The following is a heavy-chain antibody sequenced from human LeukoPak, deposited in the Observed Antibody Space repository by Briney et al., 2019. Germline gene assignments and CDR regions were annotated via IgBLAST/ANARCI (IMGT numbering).Heavy chain of an antibody. CDR1: GGPISSYY. CDR3: ARDGISGSYYAEYFQH. CDR2: IYYTGST. V-gene: IGHV4-59*01. D-gene: IGHD1-26*01. Sequence: SETLSLTCTVSGGPISSYYWSWIRQPPGKGLEWIGYIYYTGSTNYNPSLKSRVTISVDTSKNQFSLKLNSVTAADTAVYYCARDGISGSYYAEYFQHWGQGTLVTVSS. J-gene: IGHJ1*01.